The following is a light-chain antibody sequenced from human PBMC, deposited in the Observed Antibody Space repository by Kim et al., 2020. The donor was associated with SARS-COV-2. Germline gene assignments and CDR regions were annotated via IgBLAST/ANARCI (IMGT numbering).Light chain of an antibody. V-gene: IGKV3-15*01. Sequence: SVSPGDGATRSCRASQSPSNNLAWYQQKPGQAPRLIIFATSTRATGIPARFSGSGSGTEFTLTINSLQSEDFAVYYCEQYNSWPPTFGGGTKLEI. CDR3: EQYNSWPPT. CDR1: QSPSNN. J-gene: IGKJ4*01. CDR2: ATS.